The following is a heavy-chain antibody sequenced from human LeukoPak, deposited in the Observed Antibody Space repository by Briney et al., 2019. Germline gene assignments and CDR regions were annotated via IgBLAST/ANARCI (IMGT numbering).Heavy chain of an antibody. Sequence: SETLSLTCTVSDGSISSSSYYWGWIRQPPGKGLEWIGNTYYSGSTYYNPSLKSRVTISVDTSKNQFSLKLSSVTAADTAVYYCARASHDYGEYSHFDYWGQGTLVTVSS. J-gene: IGHJ4*02. CDR1: DGSISSSSYY. CDR2: TYYSGST. D-gene: IGHD4-17*01. V-gene: IGHV4-39*07. CDR3: ARASHDYGEYSHFDY.